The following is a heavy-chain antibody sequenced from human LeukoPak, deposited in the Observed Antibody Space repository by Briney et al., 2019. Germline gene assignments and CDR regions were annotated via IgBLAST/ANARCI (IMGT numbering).Heavy chain of an antibody. CDR2: ISSRTSDT. CDR3: TTEDWFRFDS. Sequence: PGGSLRLSCAASGFTFSDYYMSWIRQAPGKGLEWVSYISSRTSDTNYVDSVKGRFTISRDNAKNSLYLHMNSLRAEDTAVYYCTTEDWFRFDSWGQGTLLTVSS. J-gene: IGHJ4*02. V-gene: IGHV3-11*03. D-gene: IGHD3-10*01. CDR1: GFTFSDYY.